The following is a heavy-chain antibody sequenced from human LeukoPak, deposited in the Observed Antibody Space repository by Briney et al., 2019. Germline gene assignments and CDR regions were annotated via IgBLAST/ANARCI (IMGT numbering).Heavy chain of an antibody. V-gene: IGHV3-48*02. CDR3: ARGESGYRFDY. CDR1: GFIFSSHS. Sequence: GGSLRLSFAASGFIFSSHSMNWVRQAPGKGPEWVSFISAASTTIYSADSVKGRFTISRDNDKKLLYLQMNSLRDDDTAVYYCARGESGYRFDYWGQGTLVTVSS. D-gene: IGHD5-18*01. CDR2: ISAASTTI. J-gene: IGHJ4*02.